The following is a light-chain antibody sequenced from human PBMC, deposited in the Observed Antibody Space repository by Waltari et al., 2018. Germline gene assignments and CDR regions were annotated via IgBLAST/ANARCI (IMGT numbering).Light chain of an antibody. CDR3: LQAYSFPRT. CDR1: QGISSR. CDR2: TAS. V-gene: IGKV1-12*01. Sequence: VTSACRASQGISSRLAWYQQKPGKAPKLLIYTASTLQSGVPSRFSGSGSGTEFTLIITTQQPEDFATYFCLQAYSFPRTFGQGTKLEIK. J-gene: IGKJ2*01.